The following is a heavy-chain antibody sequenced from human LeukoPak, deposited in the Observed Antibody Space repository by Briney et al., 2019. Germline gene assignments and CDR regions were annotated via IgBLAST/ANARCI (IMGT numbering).Heavy chain of an antibody. CDR1: GGTFRSYA. V-gene: IGHV1-69*06. J-gene: IGHJ4*02. CDR3: ASPQVGAQYYFDY. Sequence: GASVKVSCKASGGTFRSYAISWVRQAPGQGLEWMGGIIPIFGTANYAQKFQGRVTITADKSTSTAYMELSSLRSEDTAVYYCASPQVGAQYYFDYWGQGTLVTVSS. D-gene: IGHD1-26*01. CDR2: IIPIFGTA.